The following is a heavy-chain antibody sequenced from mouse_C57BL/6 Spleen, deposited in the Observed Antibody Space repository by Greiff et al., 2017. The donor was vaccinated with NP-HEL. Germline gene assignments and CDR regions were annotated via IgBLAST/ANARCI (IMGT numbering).Heavy chain of an antibody. D-gene: IGHD1-1*01. CDR2: INPNNGGT. V-gene: IGHV1-26*01. Sequence: VQLQQSGPELVKPGASVKISCKASGYTFTDYYMNWVKQSHGKSLEWIGDINPNNGGTSYNQKFKGKATLTVDKSSSTAYMELRSLTSEDSAVYYCAGSSPWFAYWGQGTLVTVSA. J-gene: IGHJ3*01. CDR3: AGSSPWFAY. CDR1: GYTFTDYY.